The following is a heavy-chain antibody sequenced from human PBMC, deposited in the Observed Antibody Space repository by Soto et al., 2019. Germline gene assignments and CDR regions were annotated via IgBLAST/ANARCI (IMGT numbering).Heavy chain of an antibody. CDR1: GFIFSSFG. Sequence: QVQLVEFGGGVVQPGGSLRLSCAPSGFIFSSFGMHWVRQAPGKGLEWVAVIRYDGSNKYYADSVKGRFTISRDNSKNTLYLQMNSLRAEDTAVYYCARVKQGRGGYDSPFDYWGQGTLVTVSS. V-gene: IGHV3-33*08. D-gene: IGHD5-12*01. J-gene: IGHJ4*02. CDR2: IRYDGSNK. CDR3: ARVKQGRGGYDSPFDY.